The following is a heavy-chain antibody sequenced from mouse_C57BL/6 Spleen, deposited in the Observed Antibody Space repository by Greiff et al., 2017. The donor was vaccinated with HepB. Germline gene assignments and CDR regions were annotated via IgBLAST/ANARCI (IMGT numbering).Heavy chain of an antibody. CDR2: ISDGGSYT. Sequence: EVKLVESGGGLVKPGGSLKLSCAASGFTFSSYAMSWVRQTPEKRLEWVATISDGGSYTYYPDNVKGRFTISRDNAKNNLYRQMSHLKSEDTAMYYCARGGAIYDGYYFDYWGQGTTLTVSS. CDR3: ARGGAIYDGYYFDY. D-gene: IGHD2-3*01. J-gene: IGHJ2*01. V-gene: IGHV5-4*03. CDR1: GFTFSSYA.